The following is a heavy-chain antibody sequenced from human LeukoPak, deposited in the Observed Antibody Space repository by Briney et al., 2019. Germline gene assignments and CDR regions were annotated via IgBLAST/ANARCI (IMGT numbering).Heavy chain of an antibody. CDR3: ARATGWRYNWNYGGPYYFDY. CDR2: INHSGST. D-gene: IGHD1-7*01. Sequence: KTGGSLRLSCAASGFTFSSYAMSWVRQAPGKGLEWIGEINHSGSTNYNPSLKSRVTISVDTSKNQFSLKLSSVTAADTAVYYCARATGWRYNWNYGGPYYFDYWGQGTLVTVSS. J-gene: IGHJ4*02. V-gene: IGHV4-34*01. CDR1: GFTFSSYA.